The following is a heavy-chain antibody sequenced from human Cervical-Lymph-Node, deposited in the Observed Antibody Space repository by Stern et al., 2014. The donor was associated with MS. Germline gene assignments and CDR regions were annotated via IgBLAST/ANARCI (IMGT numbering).Heavy chain of an antibody. Sequence: VQLVESGPGLVKPSETLSLTCTVSGGSISSYYWSWIRQPPGKGLEWIGYIYYSGSTNYNPSLKSRVTISVDTSKNQFSLKLSSVTAADTAVYYCARFLTVVTPYRYFDLWGRGTLVTVSS. CDR1: GGSISSYY. J-gene: IGHJ2*01. V-gene: IGHV4-59*01. CDR3: ARFLTVVTPYRYFDL. CDR2: IYYSGST. D-gene: IGHD4-23*01.